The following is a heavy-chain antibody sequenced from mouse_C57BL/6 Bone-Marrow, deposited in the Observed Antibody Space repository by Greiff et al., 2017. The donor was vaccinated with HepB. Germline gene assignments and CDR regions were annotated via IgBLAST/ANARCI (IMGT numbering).Heavy chain of an antibody. D-gene: IGHD1-1*01. V-gene: IGHV14-4*01. J-gene: IGHJ3*01. Sequence: EVQLQQSGAELVRPGASVKLSCTASGFNIKDDYMHWVKQRPEQGLEWIGWIDPENGDTEYASKFQGKATITADTSSNTAYLQLSSLTAEDTAVYYCTTHNGSSYLFAYWGQGTLVTVSA. CDR2: IDPENGDT. CDR3: TTHNGSSYLFAY. CDR1: GFNIKDDY.